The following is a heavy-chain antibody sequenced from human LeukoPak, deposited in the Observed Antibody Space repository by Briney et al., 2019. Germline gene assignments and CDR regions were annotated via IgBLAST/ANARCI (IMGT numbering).Heavy chain of an antibody. V-gene: IGHV3-23*01. Sequence: GGSLRLSCAASGFSFSTYDMQWVRQAPGKGLEWVSGIGRSGSTYYTDSVKGRFTISRDNSKNTPYLQMNSLRAEDTAVYYCAKGESFAFANWGQGTMVTVPS. CDR3: AKGESFAFAN. CDR2: IGRSGST. J-gene: IGHJ3*02. D-gene: IGHD2-21*01. CDR1: GFSFSTYD.